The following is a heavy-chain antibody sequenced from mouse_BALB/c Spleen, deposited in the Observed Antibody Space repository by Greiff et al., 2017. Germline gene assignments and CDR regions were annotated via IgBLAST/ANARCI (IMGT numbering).Heavy chain of an antibody. CDR3: TRTRATMINGFAY. V-gene: IGHV4-1*02. J-gene: IGHJ3*01. Sequence: EVMLVESGGGLVQPGGSLKLSCAASGFDFSRYWMSWVRQAPGKGLEWIGEINPDSSTINYTPSLKDKFIISRDNAKNTLYLQMSKVRSEATAFYYSTRTRATMINGFAYWGQGTLVTVSA. CDR1: GFDFSRYW. D-gene: IGHD2-4*01. CDR2: INPDSSTI.